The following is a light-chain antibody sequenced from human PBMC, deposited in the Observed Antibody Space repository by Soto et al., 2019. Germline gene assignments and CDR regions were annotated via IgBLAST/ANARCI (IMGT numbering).Light chain of an antibody. Sequence: DIQMTQSPSSLSASVGDRVTITCRASQSISSYLNWHQQKPGKAPKLLIYAASSLQSGVPSRFSGSGSGTDFTLTISSLQPEDFATYYCQQSYSTRWTFGQGTKV. V-gene: IGKV1-39*01. J-gene: IGKJ1*01. CDR2: AAS. CDR3: QQSYSTRWT. CDR1: QSISSY.